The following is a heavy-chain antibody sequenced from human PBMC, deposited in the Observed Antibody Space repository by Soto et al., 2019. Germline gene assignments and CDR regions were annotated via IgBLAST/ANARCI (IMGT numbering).Heavy chain of an antibody. CDR2: ISGSGGST. CDR1: GFTFSSYA. V-gene: IGHV3-23*01. CDR3: AKDRYCSGGSCYSEWAFDI. D-gene: IGHD2-15*01. J-gene: IGHJ3*02. Sequence: PGGSLSLSCAASGFTFSSYAMTWVRQAPGKGLEWVSAISGSGGSTYYADSMKGRFTISRDNSKNTLYLQMNSLRAEDTAVYYCAKDRYCSGGSCYSEWAFDIWGQGTMVTVSS.